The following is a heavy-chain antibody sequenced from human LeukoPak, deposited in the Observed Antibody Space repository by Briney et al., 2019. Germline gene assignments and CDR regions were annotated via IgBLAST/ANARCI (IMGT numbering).Heavy chain of an antibody. V-gene: IGHV1-69*13. CDR1: GGTFSSYA. J-gene: IGHJ3*02. CDR3: AREKEDSSGYYGHDALDI. D-gene: IGHD3-22*01. Sequence: VKVSCKASGGTFSSYAISWVRQAPGQGLEWMGRSIPIFRTADYAQKFQGRVTITTDESTSTAYMELSSLRSEDTAVYYCAREKEDSSGYYGHDALDIWGQGTMVTVSS. CDR2: SIPIFRTA.